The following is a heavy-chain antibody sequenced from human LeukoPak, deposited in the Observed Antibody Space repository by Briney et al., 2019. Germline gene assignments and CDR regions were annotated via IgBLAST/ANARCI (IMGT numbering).Heavy chain of an antibody. V-gene: IGHV1-18*01. CDR1: GYTCTSYG. CDR2: ISAYNGNT. CDR3: ARGGIVVVVAAQGDAFDI. J-gene: IGHJ3*02. D-gene: IGHD2-15*01. Sequence: ASVKVSCKASGYTCTSYGISWVRQAPGQGLEWMGWISAYNGNTNYAQKLQGRVIMTTDTSTSTAYMELRSLRSDDTAVYYCARGGIVVVVAAQGDAFDIWGQGTMVTVSS.